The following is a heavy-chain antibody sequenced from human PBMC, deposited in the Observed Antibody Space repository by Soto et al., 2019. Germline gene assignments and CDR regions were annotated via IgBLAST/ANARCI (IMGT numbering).Heavy chain of an antibody. D-gene: IGHD2-2*01. CDR1: GYTFITYG. Sequence: QVHLVQSGAEVKKPGASVKVSCEASGYTFITYGISWVRQAPGQGLEWMGWNTPYNGKTNNAQKVQDRVTMTTDTSTGTAYLELRSLRADDSDVYYCARDTSHYFDHWGQGTLGTVSS. V-gene: IGHV1-18*01. J-gene: IGHJ4*02. CDR2: NTPYNGKT. CDR3: ARDTSHYFDH.